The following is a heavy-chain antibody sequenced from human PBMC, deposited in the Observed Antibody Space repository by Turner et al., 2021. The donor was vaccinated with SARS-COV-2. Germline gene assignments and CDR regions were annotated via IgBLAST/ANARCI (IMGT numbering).Heavy chain of an antibody. V-gene: IGHV4-39*01. Sequence: QLQLQESGPGLVKSSETRSLTCTVSGVSISSRNYYWGWIRQPPGKGLAWIGSVDYSGSTYYNQSRKSRLTISVDTSKNQFSLKLSSVTAAETAVYYCARFEYGYSVSFGFDYWGQGTLVTVSS. CDR1: GVSISSRNYY. D-gene: IGHD5-18*01. J-gene: IGHJ4*02. CDR2: VDYSGST. CDR3: ARFEYGYSVSFGFDY.